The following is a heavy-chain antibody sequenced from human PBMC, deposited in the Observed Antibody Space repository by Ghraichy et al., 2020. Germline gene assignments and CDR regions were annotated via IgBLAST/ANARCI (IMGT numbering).Heavy chain of an antibody. J-gene: IGHJ2*01. V-gene: IGHV4-61*01. CDR2: IYYSGIT. CDR1: GGSVSSGSYY. D-gene: IGHD5-18*01. Sequence: SETLSLTCTVSGGSVSSGSYYWSWIRQPPGKGLEWIGYIYYSGITNYNPSLKSRVTISIDASENQFSLKLSSVTAADPAVYYCAKRRVDAAVTNWYFDLWGRGTLVTVSS. CDR3: AKRRVDAAVTNWYFDL.